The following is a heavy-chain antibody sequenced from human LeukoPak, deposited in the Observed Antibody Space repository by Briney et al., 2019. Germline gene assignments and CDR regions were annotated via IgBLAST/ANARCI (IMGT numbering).Heavy chain of an antibody. CDR1: GGSISSYF. CDR3: ARGGWYPESFQH. V-gene: IGHV4-59*01. CDR2: MYYSGST. Sequence: SETLSLTCTVSGGSISSYFWSWIRQSPGKGLEWVGSMYYSGSTNYNPSLKSRVTISVDTSKNQFSLKLSSVTAADTAVYYCARGGWYPESFQHWGQGALVTVSS. D-gene: IGHD6-19*01. J-gene: IGHJ1*01.